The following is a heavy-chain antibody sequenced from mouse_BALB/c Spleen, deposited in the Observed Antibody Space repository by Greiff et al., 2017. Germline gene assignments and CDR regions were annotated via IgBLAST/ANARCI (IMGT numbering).Heavy chain of an antibody. V-gene: IGHV3-6*02. CDR2: ISYDGSN. CDR1: GYSITSGYY. CDR3: AKGSTTVGYYFDY. Sequence: EVQLQQSGPGLVKPSQSLSLTCSVTGYSITSGYYWNWIRQFPGNKLEWMGYISYDGSNNYNPSLKNRISITRDTSKNQFFLKLNSVTTEDTATYYCAKGSTTVGYYFDYWGQGTTLTVSS. J-gene: IGHJ2*01. D-gene: IGHD1-1*01.